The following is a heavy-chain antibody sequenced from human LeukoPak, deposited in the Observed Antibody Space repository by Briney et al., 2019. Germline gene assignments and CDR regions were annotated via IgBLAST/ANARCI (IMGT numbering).Heavy chain of an antibody. V-gene: IGHV3-21*04. CDR2: ISSSSSYI. D-gene: IGHD3-10*01. Sequence: GGSLRLSCAASGFTFSSYSMNWVRQAPGKGLEWVSSISSSSSYIYYADSVKGRFTISRDNSKNTLYLQMNSLRAEDTAVYYCAKERTMVRGVIRWFDPWGQGTLVTVSS. J-gene: IGHJ5*02. CDR1: GFTFSSYS. CDR3: AKERTMVRGVIRWFDP.